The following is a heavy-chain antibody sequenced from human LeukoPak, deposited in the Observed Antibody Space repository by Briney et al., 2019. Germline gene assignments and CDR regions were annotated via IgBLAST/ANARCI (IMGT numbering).Heavy chain of an antibody. J-gene: IGHJ3*02. D-gene: IGHD1-1*01. CDR2: IYNSGST. V-gene: IGHV4-59*01. CDR3: ASSPGGTGAFDI. CDR1: GGSISGYY. Sequence: PSETLSLTCTVSGGSISGYYWTCIRQPPGKGLEWIGYIYNSGSTNDSPSLKSRVNISVDTSKNQFSLKLSSVTAADTAVYYCASSPGGTGAFDIWGQGTMVTVSS.